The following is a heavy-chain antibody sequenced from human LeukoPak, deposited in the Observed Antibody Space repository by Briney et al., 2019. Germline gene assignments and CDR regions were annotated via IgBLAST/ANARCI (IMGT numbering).Heavy chain of an antibody. CDR1: GYTFTSYG. V-gene: IGHV1-18*01. D-gene: IGHD1-26*01. CDR3: ARRLYSSGSYFNHFDY. J-gene: IGHJ4*02. Sequence: GASVKVSCKASGYTFTSYGISWVRQAPGQGLEWMGWISAHNGNTNYAQKLQGRVTMTTDTSTSTAYMELRSLRSDDTAVYYCARRLYSSGSYFNHFDYWGQGTLVTVSS. CDR2: ISAHNGNT.